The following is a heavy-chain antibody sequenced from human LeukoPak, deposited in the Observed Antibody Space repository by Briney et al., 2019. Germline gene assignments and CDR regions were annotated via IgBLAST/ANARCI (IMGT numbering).Heavy chain of an antibody. CDR3: ARGKDYSNLNWFDP. J-gene: IGHJ5*02. V-gene: IGHV1-18*01. CDR2: ISAYNGNT. Sequence: ASVKVSCKASGYTFTSYGISWVRQAPGQGLEWMGWISAYNGNTNYAQKLQGRVTMTTDTSTSTAYMELSSLRSEDTAVYYCARGKDYSNLNWFDPWGQGTLVTVSS. CDR1: GYTFTSYG. D-gene: IGHD4-11*01.